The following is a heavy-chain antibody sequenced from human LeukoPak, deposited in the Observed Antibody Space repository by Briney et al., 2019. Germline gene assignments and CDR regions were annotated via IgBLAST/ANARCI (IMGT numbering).Heavy chain of an antibody. CDR1: GLTFSSYS. Sequence: PGGSLRLSCAASGLTFSSYSMNWVRQAPGKRLEWVSYISSSSIISYADSVKGRFTISRDNAKNSLYLQMNSLRDEDTAVYYCARTVIAVAANWFDPWGQGTLVTVSS. CDR3: ARTVIAVAANWFDP. J-gene: IGHJ5*02. D-gene: IGHD6-19*01. V-gene: IGHV3-48*02. CDR2: ISSSSII.